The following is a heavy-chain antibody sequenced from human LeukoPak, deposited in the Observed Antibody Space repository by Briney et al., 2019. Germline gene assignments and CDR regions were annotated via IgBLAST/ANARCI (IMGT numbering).Heavy chain of an antibody. J-gene: IGHJ6*02. D-gene: IGHD3-22*01. Sequence: GRSLRLSCAASGFTFYDYAMHWVRHAPGKGLEWVSGISWNSGSIVYADSVKGRFTISRDNAKNSLYLQMNSLRAEDTDLYYCSKDIGPARYYYDSSCYYYGYYYYGMDGWGQGTTVTVS. CDR2: ISWNSGSI. CDR3: SKDIGPARYYYDSSCYYYGYYYYGMDG. CDR1: GFTFYDYA. V-gene: IGHV3-9*01.